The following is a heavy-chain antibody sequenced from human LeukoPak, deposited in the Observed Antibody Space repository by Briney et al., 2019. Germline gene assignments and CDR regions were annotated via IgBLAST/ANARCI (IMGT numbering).Heavy chain of an antibody. CDR1: GGSISSSSYY. D-gene: IGHD5-18*01. V-gene: IGHV4-39*01. CDR2: IYYSGSA. Sequence: PSETLSLTCTVPGGSISSSSYYWGWIRQPPGKGLEWIGSIYYSGSAYYNPSLKSRVTISVDTSKNQFSLKLSSVTAADTAVYYCARHPRPTMYPWIQLRSDWGQGTLVTVSS. CDR3: ARHPRPTMYPWIQLRSD. J-gene: IGHJ4*02.